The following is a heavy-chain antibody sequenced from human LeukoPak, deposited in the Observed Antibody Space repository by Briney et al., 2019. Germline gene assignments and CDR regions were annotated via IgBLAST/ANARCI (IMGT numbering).Heavy chain of an antibody. D-gene: IGHD3-3*01. Sequence: GGSLRLSCAASGFTFSSYAMHWVRQAPGKGLEWVAVISYDGSNKYYADSVKGRFTISRDNSKNTLYLQMNSLRAEDTAVYYCTKPEPLIWSGYLYMDVWGKGTTVTVSS. CDR1: GFTFSSYA. V-gene: IGHV3-30-3*01. CDR3: TKPEPLIWSGYLYMDV. J-gene: IGHJ6*03. CDR2: ISYDGSNK.